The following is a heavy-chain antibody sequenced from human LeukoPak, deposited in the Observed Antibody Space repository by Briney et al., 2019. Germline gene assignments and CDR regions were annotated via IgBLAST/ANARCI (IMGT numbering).Heavy chain of an antibody. CDR2: INISGSI. V-gene: IGHV4-61*02. CDR3: ARDRGAPFDY. Sequence: SQTLSLTCTVSGDSISSDSYYWSWLRPPAGQGLEWIGRINISGSINHNPSLKSRVTISVDTSKNQFSLKLSSVTAADTAVYYCARDRGAPFDYWGQGTVVTVSS. J-gene: IGHJ4*02. D-gene: IGHD3-10*01. CDR1: GDSISSDSYY.